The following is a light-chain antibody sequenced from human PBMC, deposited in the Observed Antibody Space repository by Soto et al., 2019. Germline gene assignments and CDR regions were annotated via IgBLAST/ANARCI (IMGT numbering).Light chain of an antibody. CDR3: QQANSFPPT. Sequence: DVQMSQSPSTLSASVGDRANITCRASRSLTRWMAWYQQNPGNATKLLIYAASSLQSGFPSRFSGSGSGTDFTLTISSLQPEEFAPYYCQQANSFPPTFGHGTKVDNK. CDR1: RSLTRW. CDR2: AAS. V-gene: IGKV1-12*01. J-gene: IGKJ1*01.